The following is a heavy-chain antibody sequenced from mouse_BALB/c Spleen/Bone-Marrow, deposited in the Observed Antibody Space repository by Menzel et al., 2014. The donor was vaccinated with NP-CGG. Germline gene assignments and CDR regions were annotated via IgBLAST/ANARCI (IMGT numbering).Heavy chain of an antibody. CDR3: AGGDGYAMDY. J-gene: IGHJ4*01. V-gene: IGHV14-1*02. CDR2: IDPENGNT. CDR1: GFNIKEYY. Sequence: EVQLQQSGAEIVRPGALVKLSCKASGFNIKEYYMQWVKQRPEQGLEWIGWIDPENGNTIYDPKFQGKASTTADTSSNTAYLQLSSLTSEDTAVYYCAGGDGYAMDYWGQGTSVTVSS.